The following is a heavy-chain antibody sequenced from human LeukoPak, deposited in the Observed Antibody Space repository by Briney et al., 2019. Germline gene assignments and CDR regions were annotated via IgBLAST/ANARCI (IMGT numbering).Heavy chain of an antibody. CDR2: IKQDGGQK. CDR1: GFTFSRYW. CDR3: ARLGLEVGGPNWFDP. D-gene: IGHD1-1*01. J-gene: IGHJ5*02. Sequence: PGGSLRLSCAASGFTFSRYWMSWVRQAPGKGLEWVANIKQDGGQKFYVDSVKGRFTISRDNAKNSLYLQMNSLRAEDTAVYYCARLGLEVGGPNWFDPWGQGTLVTVSS. V-gene: IGHV3-7*01.